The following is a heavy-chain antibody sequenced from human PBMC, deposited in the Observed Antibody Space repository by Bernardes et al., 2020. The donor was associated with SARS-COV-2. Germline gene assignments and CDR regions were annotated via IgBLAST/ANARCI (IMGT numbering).Heavy chain of an antibody. Sequence: SETLSLTCAVSGGSISSSNWWSWVRQPPGKGLEWIGEINHSGSTNYNPSLKSRVTISVDTSKNQFSLKLSSVTAADTAVYYCASFLVVGATGFDYWGQGTLVTVSS. J-gene: IGHJ4*02. CDR3: ASFLVVGATGFDY. CDR1: GGSISSSNW. D-gene: IGHD1-26*01. CDR2: INHSGST. V-gene: IGHV4-4*02.